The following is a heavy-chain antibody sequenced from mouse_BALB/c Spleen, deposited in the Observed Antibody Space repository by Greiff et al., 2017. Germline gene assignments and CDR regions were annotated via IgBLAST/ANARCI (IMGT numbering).Heavy chain of an antibody. CDR1: GYTFTSYW. CDR3: TRGDGYYGGFAY. J-gene: IGHJ3*01. V-gene: IGHV1-69*02. Sequence: QVQLKQPGAELVRPGASVKLSCKASGYTFTSYWINWVKQRPGQGLEWIGNIYPSDSYTNYNQKFKDKATLTVDKSSSTAYMQLSSPTSEDSAVYYCTRGDGYYGGFAYWGQGTLVTVSA. D-gene: IGHD2-3*01. CDR2: IYPSDSYT.